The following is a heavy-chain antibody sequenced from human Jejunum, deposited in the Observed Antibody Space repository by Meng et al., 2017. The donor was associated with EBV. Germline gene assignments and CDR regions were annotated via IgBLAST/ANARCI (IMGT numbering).Heavy chain of an antibody. V-gene: IGHV1-2*06. CDR2: TNINSDDT. CDR3: TRTLGRYGDPNRFDY. CDR1: GYTFSDYY. D-gene: IGHD4-17*01. J-gene: IGHJ4*02. Sequence: QAQLVQSGAEVKKPGASVKVSCKSSGYTFSDYYINWVRQAPGQGLEWVGRTNINSDDTDYEQKFQGRVTMSRDTSINTAYMELSSLTSDDTAFYYCTRTLGRYGDPNRFDYWGQGTLVTVSS.